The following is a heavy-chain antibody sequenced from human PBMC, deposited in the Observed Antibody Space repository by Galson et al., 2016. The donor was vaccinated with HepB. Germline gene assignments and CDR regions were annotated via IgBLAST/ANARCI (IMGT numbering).Heavy chain of an antibody. D-gene: IGHD1-26*01. V-gene: IGHV3-7*03. CDR2: IKQDGSEK. CDR1: GFIFSNAW. Sequence: SLRLSCAVSGFIFSNAWMTWVRQAPGKGLEWVANIKQDGSEKYYVDSVKGRFTISRDNAKNSLYLQINSLSAEDTAVYYCARDRGGTYSNCFDYWGQGTMVTVSS. J-gene: IGHJ4*02. CDR3: ARDRGGTYSNCFDY.